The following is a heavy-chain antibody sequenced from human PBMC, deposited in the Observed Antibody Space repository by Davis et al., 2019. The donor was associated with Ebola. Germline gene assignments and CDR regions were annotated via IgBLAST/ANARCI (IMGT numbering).Heavy chain of an antibody. CDR1: GYTFTSYG. Sequence: AASVKVSCKASGYTFTSYGISWVRQAPGQGLEWMGRIIPILGIANYAQKFQGRVTITADKSTSTAYMELSSLRSEDTAVYYCASYYGSGRGGMDVWGQGTTVTVSS. J-gene: IGHJ6*02. CDR2: IIPILGIA. D-gene: IGHD3-10*01. V-gene: IGHV1-69*04. CDR3: ASYYGSGRGGMDV.